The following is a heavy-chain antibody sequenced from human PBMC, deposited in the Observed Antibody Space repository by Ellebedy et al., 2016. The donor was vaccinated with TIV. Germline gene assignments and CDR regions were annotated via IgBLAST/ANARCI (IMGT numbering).Heavy chain of an antibody. V-gene: IGHV4-34*01. J-gene: IGHJ4*02. D-gene: IGHD3-10*01. CDR1: GASFSGYY. Sequence: SETLSLTXAVYGASFSGYYWSWIRQLPGKGLEWIGEINHSGSTNYNPSLKSRVTISVDTSKNQFSLKLSSVTAADTAVYYCARERGELNIPYYFDYWGQGTLVTVSS. CDR3: ARERGELNIPYYFDY. CDR2: INHSGST.